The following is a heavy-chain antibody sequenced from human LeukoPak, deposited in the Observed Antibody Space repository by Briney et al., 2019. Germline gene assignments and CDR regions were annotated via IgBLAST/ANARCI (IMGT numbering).Heavy chain of an antibody. J-gene: IGHJ4*02. CDR2: IYYGGST. Sequence: SETLSLTCTVSGGSISDYYWSWIRQPPGKGLEWIGFIYYGGSTNYNPSLKSRVTISVDTSKNQFSLNLSSVTAADTAVYYCARHAPILYYFDYWGQGTLVTVSS. V-gene: IGHV4-59*08. CDR1: GGSISDYY. D-gene: IGHD2-2*02. CDR3: ARHAPILYYFDY.